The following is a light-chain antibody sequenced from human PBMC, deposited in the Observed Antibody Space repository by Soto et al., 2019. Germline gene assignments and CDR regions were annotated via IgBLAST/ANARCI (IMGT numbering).Light chain of an antibody. CDR3: SSYTSSSTL. CDR1: SSDVGGYNY. J-gene: IGLJ1*01. CDR2: AVT. Sequence: QSALTQPASVSWSPGQSITISCTGTSSDVGGYNYVSWYQQHPGKAPKLMIYAVTDRPSGVSSRFSGSKSGKTASLTISGLQAEDEADYYCSSYTSSSTLFGTGTKVTVL. V-gene: IGLV2-14*01.